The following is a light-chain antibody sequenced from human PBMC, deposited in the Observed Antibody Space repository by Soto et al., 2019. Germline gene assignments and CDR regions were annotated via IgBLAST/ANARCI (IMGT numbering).Light chain of an antibody. CDR1: QNIRNW. V-gene: IGKV1-5*01. J-gene: IGKJ5*01. CDR2: DAS. CDR3: QQYNTSAA. Sequence: IQVVSTLLKTVGDSVTITCRASQNIRNWLAWYQQKPGKAPNPLIYDASSLKSGVPARFSGSGSGTEFTLTISSLQPDDFDTYYCQQYNTSAAFVQGTRLEIK.